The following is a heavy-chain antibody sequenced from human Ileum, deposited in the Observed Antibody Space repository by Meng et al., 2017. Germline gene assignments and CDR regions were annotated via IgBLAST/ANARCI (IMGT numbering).Heavy chain of an antibody. V-gene: IGHV3-15*01. J-gene: IGHJ4*02. CDR3: TTEKDY. CDR2: IKSRAGGGTT. Sequence: EVQLVESGGGLVEPGGSLRLSCAASGFTFPSAWMYWVRQAPGKGLEWVGRIKSRAGGGTTDYAAPVKGRFIISRDDSEAMLYLQMNSLKTEDTAVYYCTTEKDYWGQGTLVTVSS. CDR1: GFTFPSAW.